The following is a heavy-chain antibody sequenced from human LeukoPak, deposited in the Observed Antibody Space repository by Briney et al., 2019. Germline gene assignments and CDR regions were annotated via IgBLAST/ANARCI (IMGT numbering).Heavy chain of an antibody. CDR2: ISSSSTI. J-gene: IGHJ6*03. V-gene: IGHV3-48*01. CDR1: GFTFGSYS. Sequence: RGGSLRLSCAASGFTFGSYSMNWVRQAPGKGLEWVSYISSSSTIYYADSVKGRFTISRDNAKNSLYLQMNSLRAEDTAVYYCARDFYYYYYYMDVWGKGTTVTVSS. CDR3: ARDFYYYYYYMDV.